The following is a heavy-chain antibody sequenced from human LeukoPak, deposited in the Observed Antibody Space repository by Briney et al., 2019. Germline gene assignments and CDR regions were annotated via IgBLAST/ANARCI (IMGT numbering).Heavy chain of an antibody. V-gene: IGHV3-23*01. J-gene: IGHJ4*02. CDR1: GLLLSNYA. Sequence: PGGSLRLSCVASGLLLSNYAMNWVPQAPGKGLEWVALIGTNPAATHYLDSVQGRFTISSDNSRNTLYLQMNSLRTEDTAVYYCSGSGRSHYFDYWGQGTLVTVSS. CDR2: IGTNPAAT. CDR3: SGSGRSHYFDY. D-gene: IGHD3-10*01.